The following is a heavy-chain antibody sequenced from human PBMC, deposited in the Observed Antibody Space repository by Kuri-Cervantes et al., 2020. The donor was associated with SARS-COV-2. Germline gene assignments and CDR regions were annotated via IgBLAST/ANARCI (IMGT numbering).Heavy chain of an antibody. V-gene: IGHV5-51*01. CDR2: IYPGDSDT. CDR3: ARLWSYDFWSGYHEAGDY. D-gene: IGHD3-3*01. J-gene: IGHJ4*02. Sequence: KVSCKGSGYSFTSYWIGWARQMPGKGLEWMGIIYPGDSDTRYSPSFQGQVTISADKSISTAYLQWSSLKASDTAMYYCARLWSYDFWSGYHEAGDYWGQGTLVTVSS. CDR1: GYSFTSYW.